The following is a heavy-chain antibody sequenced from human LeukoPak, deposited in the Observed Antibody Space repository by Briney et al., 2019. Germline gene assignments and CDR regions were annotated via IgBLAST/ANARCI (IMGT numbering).Heavy chain of an antibody. J-gene: IGHJ5*02. D-gene: IGHD3-3*01. CDR1: GGSFSGYY. Sequence: NSSETLSLTCAVYGGSFSGYYWSWIRQPPGKGLEWIGEINHSGSTNYNPSLKSRVTISVDTSKNQFSLKLSSVTAADTAVYYCARGQVNFWSDYWGNWFDPWGQGTLVTVSS. V-gene: IGHV4-34*01. CDR3: ARGQVNFWSDYWGNWFDP. CDR2: INHSGST.